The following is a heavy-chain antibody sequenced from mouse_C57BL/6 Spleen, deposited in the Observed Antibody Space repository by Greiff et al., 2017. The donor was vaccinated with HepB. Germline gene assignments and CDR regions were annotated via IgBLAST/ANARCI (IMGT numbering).Heavy chain of an antibody. D-gene: IGHD2-4*01. CDR1: GYTFTSYW. CDR2: IDPSDSYT. J-gene: IGHJ4*01. CDR3: ERLMRDYDGGGWAMDY. V-gene: IGHV1-69*01. Sequence: VQLQQPGAELVMPGASVKLSCKASGYTFTSYWMHWVKQRPGQGLEWIGEIDPSDSYTNYNQKFKGKSTLTVDKSSSTAYMQLSSLTSEDSAVYYCERLMRDYDGGGWAMDYWGQGTSVTVSS.